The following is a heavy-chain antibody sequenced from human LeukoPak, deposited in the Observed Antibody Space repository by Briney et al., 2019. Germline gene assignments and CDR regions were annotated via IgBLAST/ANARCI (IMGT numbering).Heavy chain of an antibody. D-gene: IGHD1-14*01. CDR1: GFTFSNYS. CDR3: ARDKEVERGQPYDY. Sequence: GGSLRLSCAASGFTFSNYSMNWVRQAPGKGLEWVSSISSSSSYIYYADSVKGRFTISRDNAKNSLYLQMNSLRAEDTAVYYCARDKEVERGQPYDYWGQGTLVTVSS. CDR2: ISSSSSYI. J-gene: IGHJ4*02. V-gene: IGHV3-21*01.